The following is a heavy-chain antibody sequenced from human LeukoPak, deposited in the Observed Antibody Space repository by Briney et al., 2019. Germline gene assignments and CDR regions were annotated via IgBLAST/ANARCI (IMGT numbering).Heavy chain of an antibody. CDR1: GFTFSDYY. Sequence: GGSLRLSCAASGFTFSDYYMSWIRQAPGKGLEWVSVIYSGGSTYYADSVKGRFTISRDNSKNTLYLQMNSLRAEDTAVYYCARGFTYYYDSSGYYSDAFDIWGQGTMVTVSS. CDR3: ARGFTYYYDSSGYYSDAFDI. J-gene: IGHJ3*02. D-gene: IGHD3-22*01. V-gene: IGHV3-53*01. CDR2: IYSGGST.